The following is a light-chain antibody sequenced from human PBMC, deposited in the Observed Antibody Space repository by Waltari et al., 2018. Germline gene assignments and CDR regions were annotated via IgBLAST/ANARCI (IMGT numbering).Light chain of an antibody. CDR2: QGS. Sequence: EAVMXQSPXSLPVIFGQSXXXXXRSSQSRVNREGNTYLKWLQQRPCQSPRRLIYQGSNRDSGVPDRFSASGSGTDFTLKISRVEAEDVGVYYCMQGTHWPRTFGQGTKLEI. CDR1: QSRVNREGNTY. J-gene: IGKJ2*01. V-gene: IGKV2-30*01. CDR3: MQGTHWPRT.